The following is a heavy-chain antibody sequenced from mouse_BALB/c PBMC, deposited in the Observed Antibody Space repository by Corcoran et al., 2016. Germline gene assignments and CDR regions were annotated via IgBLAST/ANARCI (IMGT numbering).Heavy chain of an antibody. CDR3: ARRAYYGSSHWYFDV. Sequence: QVTLKESGPGILQPSQTLSLTCSFSGFSLSTSGMSVGWIRQPSGKGLEWLAHIWWNDDKYYNPALKSRLTISKDTSNNQVFLKIASEVTADTATYYCARRAYYGSSHWYFDVWGAGTTVTVSS. V-gene: IGHV8-8*01. J-gene: IGHJ1*01. CDR1: GFSLSTSGMS. CDR2: IWWNDDK. D-gene: IGHD1-1*01.